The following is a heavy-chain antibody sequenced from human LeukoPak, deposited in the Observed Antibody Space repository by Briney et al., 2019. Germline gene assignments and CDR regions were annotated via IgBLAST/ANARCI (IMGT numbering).Heavy chain of an antibody. CDR1: GFTFSDYY. CDR3: AKWGDYDVLTGYYGSDY. D-gene: IGHD3-9*01. CDR2: ISSSSSYT. V-gene: IGHV3-11*03. J-gene: IGHJ4*02. Sequence: GGSLRLSCAASGFTFSDYYMSWIRQAPGKGLEWASYISSSSSYTNYADSVKGRFTISRDNAKNSLYLQMNSLRAEDTAVYYCAKWGDYDVLTGYYGSDYWGQGTLVTVSS.